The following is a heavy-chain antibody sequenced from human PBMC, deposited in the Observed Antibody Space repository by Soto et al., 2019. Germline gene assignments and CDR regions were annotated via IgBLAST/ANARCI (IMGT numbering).Heavy chain of an antibody. CDR3: TRAPSTSRGSYYYGMDV. CDR2: ISSRGSFI. J-gene: IGHJ6*02. V-gene: IGHV3-21*01. D-gene: IGHD1-26*01. CDR1: GFAFSGYS. Sequence: GSLRLSCAASGFAFSGYSVNWVRQAPGKGLEWLSSISSRGSFIYYADSVKGRFTISRDNARNSLSLQMNSLRGEDTAVYYCTRAPSTSRGSYYYGMDVWGQGTTVTVSS.